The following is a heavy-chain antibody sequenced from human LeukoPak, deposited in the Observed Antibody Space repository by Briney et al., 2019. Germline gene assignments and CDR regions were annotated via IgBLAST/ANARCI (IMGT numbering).Heavy chain of an antibody. Sequence: SETLSLTCTVSGGSISSSSYYWGWIRQPPGKGLEWIGSIYYSGSTYYNPSLKSQVTISVDTSKNQFSLKLSSVTAADTAVYYCARQPGYCSGGSCYPYYFDYWGQGTLVTVSS. D-gene: IGHD2-15*01. V-gene: IGHV4-39*01. CDR3: ARQPGYCSGGSCYPYYFDY. J-gene: IGHJ4*02. CDR1: GGSISSSSYY. CDR2: IYYSGST.